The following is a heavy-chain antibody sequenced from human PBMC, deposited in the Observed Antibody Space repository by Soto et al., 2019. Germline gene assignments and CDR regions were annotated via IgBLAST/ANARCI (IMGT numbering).Heavy chain of an antibody. CDR2: ISGSGVIT. J-gene: IGHJ4*02. D-gene: IGHD5-12*01. V-gene: IGHV3-23*01. CDR3: AKVGVEMATITREFDY. Sequence: PGGSLRLSCAASGFTFSTYAMSWVRQAPGKGLEWVSAISGSGVITYYADSVKGRFTISRDNSKNTLYLQMSSLRAEDTAVYYCAKVGVEMATITREFDYWGQRTLVTVSS. CDR1: GFTFSTYA.